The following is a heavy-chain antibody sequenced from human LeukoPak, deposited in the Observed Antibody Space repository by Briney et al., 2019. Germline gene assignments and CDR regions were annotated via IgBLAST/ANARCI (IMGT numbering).Heavy chain of an antibody. V-gene: IGHV1-2*02. J-gene: IGHJ5*02. D-gene: IGHD6-13*01. CDR3: ARGQLAYNWFDP. CDR2: INPNSGGT. CDR1: GYTFTGYY. Sequence: RASVKVSCKASGYTFTGYYMHWVRQAPGQGLEWMGWINPNSGGTNYAQKFQGRVTMTRDTSISTAYMELSRLRSDDAAVYHCARGQLAYNWFDPWGQGTLVTVSS.